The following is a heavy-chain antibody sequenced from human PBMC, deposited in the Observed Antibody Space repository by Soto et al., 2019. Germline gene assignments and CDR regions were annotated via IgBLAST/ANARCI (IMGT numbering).Heavy chain of an antibody. CDR3: ASEVVVTARRFDY. V-gene: IGHV1-46*01. D-gene: IGHD2-21*02. Sequence: ASVKVSCKASGYTFTSYYMHWVRQAPGQGLEWMGIINPSGGSTSYAQKFQGRVTMTRETSTSTVYMELSSLRSEDTAVYYCASEVVVTARRFDYWGQGTLVTVSS. J-gene: IGHJ4*02. CDR2: INPSGGST. CDR1: GYTFTSYY.